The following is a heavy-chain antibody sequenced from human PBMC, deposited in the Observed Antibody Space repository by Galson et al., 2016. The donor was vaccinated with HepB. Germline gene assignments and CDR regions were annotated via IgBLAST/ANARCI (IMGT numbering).Heavy chain of an antibody. V-gene: IGHV3-7*01. J-gene: IGHJ4*02. CDR1: GFTFNAHW. CDR3: SREMTGSYFD. D-gene: IGHD3-10*01. Sequence: SLRLSCAASGFTFNAHWMNWVRQAPGKGLEWVANIRGDGIASYYAESVRGRFTISRDNAKTSLYLQMNGLRFDETAVYYCSREMTGSYFDWGQGTRVTVSS. CDR2: IRGDGIAS.